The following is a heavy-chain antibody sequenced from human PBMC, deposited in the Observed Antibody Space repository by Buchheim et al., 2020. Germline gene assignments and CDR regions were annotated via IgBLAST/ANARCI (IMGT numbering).Heavy chain of an antibody. Sequence: QVQLVQSGAEVREAGASVMVSCKASGYSLTNYYMHWVRQAPGQGLEWMGRINPSGGSATYPQKFLGRVTMTRDTSTSTVYMELSSLRSEDTAVYYCARDYPYKYESSGYSGTAHDAFDIWGQGT. J-gene: IGHJ3*02. D-gene: IGHD3-22*01. CDR1: GYSLTNYY. CDR2: INPSGGSA. V-gene: IGHV1-46*01. CDR3: ARDYPYKYESSGYSGTAHDAFDI.